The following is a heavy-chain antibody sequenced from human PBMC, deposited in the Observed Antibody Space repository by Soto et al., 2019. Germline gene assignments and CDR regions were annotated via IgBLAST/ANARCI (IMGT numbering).Heavy chain of an antibody. CDR2: ISSSSSYI. CDR3: ARGPAQYSSWYYFDY. Sequence: GSLRLSCAASGFTFSSYSMDWVRQAPGKGLEWVSSISSSSSYIYYADSVKGRFTISRDNAKNSLYLQMNSLRAEGTAVYYCARGPAQYSSWYYFDYWGQGTLVTVSS. CDR1: GFTFSSYS. D-gene: IGHD6-6*01. V-gene: IGHV3-21*01. J-gene: IGHJ4*02.